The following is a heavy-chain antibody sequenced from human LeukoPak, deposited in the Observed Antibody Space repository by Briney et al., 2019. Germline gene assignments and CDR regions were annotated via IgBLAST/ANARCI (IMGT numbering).Heavy chain of an antibody. CDR3: ARRGTTYYYGSGTEDGAFDI. CDR2: ISSRGSTI. Sequence: GGSLRLSCAASGFTFSSYEMNWVRQAPGKGLEWVSCISSRGSTIYYADSVKGRFSISRDNAKNSLYLQMNSLRAEDTAVYYCARRGTTYYYGSGTEDGAFDIWGQGTMVTVSS. V-gene: IGHV3-48*03. D-gene: IGHD3-10*01. J-gene: IGHJ3*02. CDR1: GFTFSSYE.